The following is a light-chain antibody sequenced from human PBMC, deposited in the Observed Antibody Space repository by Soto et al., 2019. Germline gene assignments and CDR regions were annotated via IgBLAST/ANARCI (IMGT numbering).Light chain of an antibody. Sequence: QSVLTQPPSASGSPGQSVTISCTGTSADVGVYNYVSWYQQHPGKAPKLMIYEVSKRPSGVPDRFSGSKSGNTASLTVSGLQAEDEADYYCSSYAGSNNFEVFGTGTKVTV. V-gene: IGLV2-8*01. CDR1: SADVGVYNY. CDR3: SSYAGSNNFEV. CDR2: EVS. J-gene: IGLJ1*01.